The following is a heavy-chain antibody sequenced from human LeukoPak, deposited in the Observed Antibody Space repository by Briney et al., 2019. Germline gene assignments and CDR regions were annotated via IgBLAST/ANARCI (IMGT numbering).Heavy chain of an antibody. Sequence: GGSLRLSCAASGFTFSSYAMSWVSQAPGKGLEWVSAISGSGGSTYYADSVKGRFTISRDNSKNTLYLQMNSLRAEDTAVYYCAKEVLWFGELFGYFDYWGQGTLVTVSS. CDR1: GFTFSSYA. CDR2: ISGSGGST. V-gene: IGHV3-23*01. D-gene: IGHD3-10*01. J-gene: IGHJ4*02. CDR3: AKEVLWFGELFGYFDY.